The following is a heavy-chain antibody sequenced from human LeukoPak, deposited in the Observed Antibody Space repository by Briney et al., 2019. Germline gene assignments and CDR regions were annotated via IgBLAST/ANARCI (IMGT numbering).Heavy chain of an antibody. D-gene: IGHD2-21*01. CDR2: IYHSGST. Sequence: PSETLFLTCAVSGYSISGGYYWGWIRQPPGKGLEWIGSIYHSGSTYYNPSLKSRVTISVDTSKNQFSLKLNSVTAADTAIYYCVRWQYCGGNCFFSAFDIWGQGKMVTVSS. CDR3: VRWQYCGGNCFFSAFDI. V-gene: IGHV4-38-2*01. J-gene: IGHJ3*02. CDR1: GYSISGGYY.